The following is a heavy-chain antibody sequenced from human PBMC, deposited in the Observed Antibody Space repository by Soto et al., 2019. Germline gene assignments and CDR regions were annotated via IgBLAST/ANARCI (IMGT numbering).Heavy chain of an antibody. D-gene: IGHD2-8*02. V-gene: IGHV3-48*01. CDR1: GFTFSSYS. Sequence: GGSLRLSCAASGFTFSSYSMNWVRQAPGKGLEWVSYISSSSSTIYYADSVKGRFTISRDNAKNSLYLQMNSLRAEDTAVYYYARQSLYWYYYYMDVWGKGPRSPLL. CDR3: ARQSLYWYYYYMDV. CDR2: ISSSSSTI. J-gene: IGHJ6*03.